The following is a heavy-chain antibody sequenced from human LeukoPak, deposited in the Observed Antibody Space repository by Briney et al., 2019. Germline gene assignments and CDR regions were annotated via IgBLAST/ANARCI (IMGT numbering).Heavy chain of an antibody. CDR1: GYTFTNYW. CDR2: IYPGDSDT. V-gene: IGHV5-51*01. D-gene: IGHD4-17*01. Sequence: GESLKISCKGSGYTFTNYWIGWVRQMPGKGLEWMGIIYPGDSDTRYSPSFQGQVTISADKSISTAYLQWSSLKASDTAIYYCARRNGDYAVDYWGQGTPVTVSS. CDR3: ARRNGDYAVDY. J-gene: IGHJ4*02.